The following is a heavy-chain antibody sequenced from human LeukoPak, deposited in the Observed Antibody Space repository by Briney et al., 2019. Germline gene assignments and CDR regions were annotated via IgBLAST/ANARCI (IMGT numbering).Heavy chain of an antibody. CDR3: ARVCCGGFWSGYYFQFGWFDP. V-gene: IGHV4-61*01. CDR2: IYYSGST. D-gene: IGHD3-3*01. CDR1: GGSIRSTSYY. Sequence: PSETLSLTCTVSGGSIRSTSYYWSWIRQPPGKGLEWIGYIYYSGSTNYNPSLKSRVTISVDTSKNQFSLKLSSVTAADTAVYYCARVCCGGFWSGYYFQFGWFDPWGQGTLVTVSS. J-gene: IGHJ5*02.